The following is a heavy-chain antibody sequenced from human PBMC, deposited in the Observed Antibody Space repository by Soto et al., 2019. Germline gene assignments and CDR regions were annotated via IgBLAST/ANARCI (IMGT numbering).Heavy chain of an antibody. Sequence: SETLSLTCSVSGDSLRTGSYCWSWIRQPPGKGLEWIGYVYYTGSTNYNPSLKSRVTMSVDTSKNQFSLKLSSVTAADTAVYYCARRTETPNRFDPWGQGTVVTVSS. V-gene: IGHV4-61*01. CDR2: VYYTGST. CDR1: GDSLRTGSYC. CDR3: ARRTETPNRFDP. D-gene: IGHD1-7*01. J-gene: IGHJ5*02.